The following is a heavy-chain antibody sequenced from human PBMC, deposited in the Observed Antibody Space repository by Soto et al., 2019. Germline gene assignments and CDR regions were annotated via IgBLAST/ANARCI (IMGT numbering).Heavy chain of an antibody. D-gene: IGHD2-2*02. CDR2: IYHSGST. V-gene: IGHV4-4*02. CDR3: ARDPYTGRGYYGMDV. J-gene: IGHJ6*02. Sequence: PSETLSLTCAVSGGSISSSNWWSWVRQPPGKGLEWIGEIYHSGSTNYNPSLKSRVTISVDKSKNQFSLKLSSVTAADTAVYYCARDPYTGRGYYGMDVWGQGTTVTVSS. CDR1: GGSISSSNW.